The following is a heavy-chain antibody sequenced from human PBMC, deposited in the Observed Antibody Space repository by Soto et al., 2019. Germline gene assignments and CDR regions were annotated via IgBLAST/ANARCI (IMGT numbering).Heavy chain of an antibody. CDR3: ARIIAARPRDYYYYGMDV. V-gene: IGHV1-69*13. J-gene: IGHJ6*02. CDR2: IIPIFGTA. Sequence: GASVKVSCKASGGTFSSYAISWVRQAPGQGLEWMGGIIPIFGTANYAQKFQGRVTITADESTSTAYMELSSLRSEDTAVYYCARIIAARPRDYYYYGMDVWGQGTTVNVSS. CDR1: GGTFSSYA. D-gene: IGHD6-6*01.